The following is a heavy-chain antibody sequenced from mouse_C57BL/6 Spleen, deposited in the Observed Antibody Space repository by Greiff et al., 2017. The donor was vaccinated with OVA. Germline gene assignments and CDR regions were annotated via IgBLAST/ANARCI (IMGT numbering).Heavy chain of an antibody. CDR1: GYTFTSYW. D-gene: IGHD1-1*01. Sequence: QVQLQQPGAELVKPGASVKLSCTASGYTFTSYWMHWVKQRPGQGLEWIGMIHPNSGSTNYNEKFKSKATLTVDKSSSTAYMQLSSLTSEDSAVYYCARPPIYYYGSSYDYFDYWGQGTTLTVSS. V-gene: IGHV1-64*01. CDR2: IHPNSGST. CDR3: ARPPIYYYGSSYDYFDY. J-gene: IGHJ2*01.